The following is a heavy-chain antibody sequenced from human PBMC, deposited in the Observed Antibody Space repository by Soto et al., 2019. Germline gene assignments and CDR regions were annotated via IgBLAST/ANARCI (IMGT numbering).Heavy chain of an antibody. Sequence: PWGSLRLSCAASGFTLSSYEMHWVRQAPGKGLEWVAVISNDGSEKYYVDSVKGRFTISRDNAKNSLYLQMNSLRADDTAVYYCARDGSSSFPGDYWGQGTLVNVSS. D-gene: IGHD6-13*01. V-gene: IGHV3-30*03. CDR3: ARDGSSSFPGDY. CDR1: GFTLSSYE. CDR2: ISNDGSEK. J-gene: IGHJ4*02.